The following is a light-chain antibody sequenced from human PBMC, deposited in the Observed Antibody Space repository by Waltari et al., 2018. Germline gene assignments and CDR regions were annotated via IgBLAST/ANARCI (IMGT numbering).Light chain of an antibody. CDR3: CSYAGSSTYV. J-gene: IGLJ1*01. Sequence: QSALTQPASVSGSPGQSFPISCTGTSSDVGSYNLVSWYQQPPGKAPKLMIYEGSKRPSGVSNRFSGSKSGNTASLTISGLQAEDEADYYCCSYAGSSTYVFGTGTKVTVL. V-gene: IGLV2-23*01. CDR2: EGS. CDR1: SSDVGSYNL.